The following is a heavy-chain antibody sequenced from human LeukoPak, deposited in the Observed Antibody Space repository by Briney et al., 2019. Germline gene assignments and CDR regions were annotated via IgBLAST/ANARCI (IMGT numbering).Heavy chain of an antibody. Sequence: GGSLRLSCAASGFTFSSYAMHWVRQAPGKGLEWVAVISYDGSNKYYADSVKGRFTISRDNSKNTLHLQMNSLRAEDTAVYYCARVHYDILTGYAGYYFDYWGQGTLVTVSS. CDR3: ARVHYDILTGYAGYYFDY. CDR1: GFTFSSYA. V-gene: IGHV3-30-3*01. J-gene: IGHJ4*02. D-gene: IGHD3-9*01. CDR2: ISYDGSNK.